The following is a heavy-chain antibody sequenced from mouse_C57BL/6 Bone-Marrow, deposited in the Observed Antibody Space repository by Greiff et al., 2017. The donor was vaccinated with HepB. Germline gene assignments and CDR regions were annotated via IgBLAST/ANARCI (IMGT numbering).Heavy chain of an antibody. V-gene: IGHV1-5*01. J-gene: IGHJ2*01. Sequence: VQLQQSGTVLARPGASVKMSCKTSGYTFTSYWMHWVKQRPGQGLEWIGAIYPGNSDTSYNQKFKGKAKLTAVTSASTAYMELSSLTNEDSAVYYCTRSGITTVVHFDYWGQGTTLTVSS. CDR1: GYTFTSYW. D-gene: IGHD1-1*01. CDR2: IYPGNSDT. CDR3: TRSGITTVVHFDY.